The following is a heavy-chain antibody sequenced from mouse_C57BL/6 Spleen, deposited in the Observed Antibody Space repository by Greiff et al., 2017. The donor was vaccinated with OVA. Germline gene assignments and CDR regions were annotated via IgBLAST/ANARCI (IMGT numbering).Heavy chain of an antibody. CDR1: GYSFTGYF. J-gene: IGHJ1*03. CDR3: AKGYYSNWWYFDV. D-gene: IGHD2-5*01. CDR2: INPYNGDT. Sequence: VHVKQSGPELVKPGDSVKISCKASGYSFTGYFMNWVMQSHGKSLEWIGRINPYNGDTFYNQKFKGKATLTVDKSSSTAHMELRSLTSEDSAVYYCAKGYYSNWWYFDVWGTGTTVTVSS. V-gene: IGHV1-20*01.